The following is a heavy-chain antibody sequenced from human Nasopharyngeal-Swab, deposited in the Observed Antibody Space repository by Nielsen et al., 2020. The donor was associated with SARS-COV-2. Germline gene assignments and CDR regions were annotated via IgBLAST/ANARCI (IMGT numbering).Heavy chain of an antibody. Sequence: SCAASGFNVTRFGMHWVRQAPGKGLKWMAFISYDGTIQYYADSVKGRFTIPRDNSKNILYLQMNSLRPEDTAVYYCARGAVAGRNAFDIWGQGTLVTVSS. CDR3: ARGAVAGRNAFDI. CDR1: GFNVTRFG. D-gene: IGHD6-19*01. J-gene: IGHJ3*02. CDR2: ISYDGTIQ. V-gene: IGHV3-30*03.